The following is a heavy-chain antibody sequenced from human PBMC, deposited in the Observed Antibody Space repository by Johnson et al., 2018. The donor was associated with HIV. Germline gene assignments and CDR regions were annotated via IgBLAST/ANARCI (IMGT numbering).Heavy chain of an antibody. V-gene: IGHV3-33*06. J-gene: IGHJ3*02. CDR1: GFTFSSYG. Sequence: QVQLVESGGGVVQPGRSLRLSCAASGFTFSSYGMHWVRQAPGKGLEWVAVIWYDGSNKYYADSVKGRLTISRDNSKNTLYLNMNRRRAADTAVYYCAKFRDAVDIWSQGTMVTVSS. CDR2: IWYDGSNK. CDR3: AKFRDAVDI.